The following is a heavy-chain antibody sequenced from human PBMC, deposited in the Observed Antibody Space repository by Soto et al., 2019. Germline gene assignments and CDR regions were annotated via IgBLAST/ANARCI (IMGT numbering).Heavy chain of an antibody. Sequence: ASVKFSCKASGYTFTSYGISWVRQAPGQVLECMVWISAYNGNTNYXXKLQGRVXXTTDTSTSTAXMELRXLRSDDTDVXYCARRPSRYSSGWYTSWCQGTLVTVSS. D-gene: IGHD6-19*01. V-gene: IGHV1-18*01. J-gene: IGHJ5*02. CDR2: ISAYNGNT. CDR1: GYTFTSYG. CDR3: ARRPSRYSSGWYTS.